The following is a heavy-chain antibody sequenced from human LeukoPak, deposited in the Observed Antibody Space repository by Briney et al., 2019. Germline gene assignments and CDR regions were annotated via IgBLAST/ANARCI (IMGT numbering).Heavy chain of an antibody. CDR1: GFTFSSYS. J-gene: IGHJ3*02. D-gene: IGHD6-13*01. Sequence: PGGSLRLSCAASGFTFSSYSMNWVRQAPGKGLEWVSFISTSSRIYYADSVKGRFTISRDNAKNSLYLQMNSLRAEDTAVYYCARDPDSSSWYQKAFDIWGQGTMVTVSS. CDR2: ISTSSRI. V-gene: IGHV3-21*01. CDR3: ARDPDSSSWYQKAFDI.